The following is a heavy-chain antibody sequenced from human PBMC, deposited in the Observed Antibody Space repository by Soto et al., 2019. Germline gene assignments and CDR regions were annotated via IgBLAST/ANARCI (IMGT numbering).Heavy chain of an antibody. J-gene: IGHJ4*02. CDR2: VYNSGST. V-gene: IGHV4-59*01. CDR3: ARYRRGAVAGYTLDN. CDR1: GGSISSNY. Sequence: SETLSLTCTVSGGSISSNYWTWIRQPPGKGLEWIGYVYNSGSTNYNPSLKSRVTISEDTSKSQFSLKVNSMTAADTAVYYCARYRRGAVAGYTLDNWGQGILVTVSS. D-gene: IGHD6-13*01.